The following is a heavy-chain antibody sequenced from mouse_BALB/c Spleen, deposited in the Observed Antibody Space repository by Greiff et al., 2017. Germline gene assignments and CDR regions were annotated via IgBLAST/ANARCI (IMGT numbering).Heavy chain of an antibody. CDR3: ARYYRYPYFDY. J-gene: IGHJ2*01. CDR1: GDSITSCY. CDR2: ISYSGST. V-gene: IGHV3-8*02. Sequence: EVKLQESGPSLVKPSQTLSLTCSVTGDSITSCYWNWIRKFPGNKLEYMGYISYSGSTYYNPSLKSRISITRDTSKNQYYLQLNSVTTEDTATYYCARYYRYPYFDYWGQGTTLTVSS. D-gene: IGHD2-14*01.